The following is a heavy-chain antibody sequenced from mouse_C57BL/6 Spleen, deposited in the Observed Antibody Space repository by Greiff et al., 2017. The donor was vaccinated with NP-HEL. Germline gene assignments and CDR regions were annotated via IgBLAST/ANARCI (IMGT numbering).Heavy chain of an antibody. CDR1: GYSITSGYY. CDR2: ISYDGSN. J-gene: IGHJ3*01. D-gene: IGHD1-1*01. Sequence: EVQLQESGPGLVKPSQSLSLTCSVSGYSITSGYYWNWIRQFPGNKLEWMGYISYDGSNNYNPSLKNRISITRDTSKNQFFLKLNSVTTEDTATYKCARYYDGSSDGWFAYWGQGTLVTVSA. V-gene: IGHV3-6*01. CDR3: ARYYDGSSDGWFAY.